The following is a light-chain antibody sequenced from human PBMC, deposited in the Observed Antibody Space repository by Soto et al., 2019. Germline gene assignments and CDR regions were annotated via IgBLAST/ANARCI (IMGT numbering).Light chain of an antibody. CDR2: EVN. CDR3: NSFTTSNTYV. J-gene: IGLJ1*01. V-gene: IGLV2-18*02. Sequence: QSALTQPASVSGSPGQSITISCIGTSSDIGTYNRVSWYQQPPGTAPKLIIYEVNNRPSGVPDRFSGSKSGNTASLIISGLQVEDEADYYCNSFTTSNTYVFGTGTKLTVL. CDR1: SSDIGTYNR.